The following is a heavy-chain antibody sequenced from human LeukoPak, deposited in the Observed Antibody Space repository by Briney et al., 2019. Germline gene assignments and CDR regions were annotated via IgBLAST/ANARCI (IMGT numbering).Heavy chain of an antibody. CDR1: GGSISSSSYY. Sequence: SETLSLTCTVSGGSISSSSYYWGWIRQLPGKGLEWSGRIYYSGSTYYNPSLKSRVTISVDTSKNQFSLKLSSVTAADTAVYYCARLKYYYDSSGYRAEYFQHWGQGTLVTVSS. J-gene: IGHJ1*01. CDR3: ARLKYYYDSSGYRAEYFQH. V-gene: IGHV4-39*07. CDR2: IYYSGST. D-gene: IGHD3-22*01.